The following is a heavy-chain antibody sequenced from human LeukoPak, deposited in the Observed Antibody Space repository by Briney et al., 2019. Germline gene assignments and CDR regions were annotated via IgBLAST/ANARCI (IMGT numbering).Heavy chain of an antibody. V-gene: IGHV3-33*06. J-gene: IGHJ4*02. D-gene: IGHD3-10*01. CDR1: GFTFSTYG. CDR3: AKAPSGTPYQFDY. Sequence: GGSLRLSCAASGFTFSTYGMHWVRQAPGKGLEWVAVIWYDGSNKYHADSVKGRFTISRDNSKNTLYLQMNSLRAEDTAVYYCAKAPSGTPYQFDYWGQGTLVTVSS. CDR2: IWYDGSNK.